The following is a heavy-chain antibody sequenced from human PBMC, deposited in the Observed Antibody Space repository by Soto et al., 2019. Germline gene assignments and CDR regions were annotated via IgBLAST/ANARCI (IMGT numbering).Heavy chain of an antibody. CDR3: ARDPPGYYYDSSGYYDY. Sequence: QVQLVQSGAEVKKPGASVKVSCKASGYTFTSYGISWVRQAPGQGLEWMGWISAYNGNTNYAQKLQGRVTMTTDTSTSTAYMELRSRRSADTAVYYCARDPPGYYYDSSGYYDYWGQGTLVTVSS. J-gene: IGHJ4*02. D-gene: IGHD3-22*01. CDR1: GYTFTSYG. CDR2: ISAYNGNT. V-gene: IGHV1-18*01.